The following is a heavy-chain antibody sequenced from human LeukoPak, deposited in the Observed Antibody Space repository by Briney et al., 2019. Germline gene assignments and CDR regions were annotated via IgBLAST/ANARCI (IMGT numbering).Heavy chain of an antibody. CDR2: INPNSGGT. D-gene: IGHD3-22*01. V-gene: IGHV1-2*02. CDR3: ARGAFTYYYDSSGLLDY. J-gene: IGHJ4*02. Sequence: ASVKVSCKASGYTFTGYYMHWVRQAPGQGLEWMGWINPNSGGTNYAQKFQGRVTMTRDTSISTAYMELSRLRSDDTAVYYCARGAFTYYYDSSGLLDYWGQGTLVTVSS. CDR1: GYTFTGYY.